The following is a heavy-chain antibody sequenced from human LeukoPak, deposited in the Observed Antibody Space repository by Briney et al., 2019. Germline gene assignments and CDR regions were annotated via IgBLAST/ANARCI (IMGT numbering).Heavy chain of an antibody. CDR1: QFTFSNHG. CDR2: IWYDGSNK. Sequence: GGSLRLSCAASQFTFSNHGMHWVRQAPGKGLEWVAVIWYDGSNKYHADSVKGRFTISRDNSQNTLYLQMNSLRAEDTAVYYCARDRGVSYFDYWGQGTQVTVSS. V-gene: IGHV3-33*01. J-gene: IGHJ4*02. D-gene: IGHD3-10*01. CDR3: ARDRGVSYFDY.